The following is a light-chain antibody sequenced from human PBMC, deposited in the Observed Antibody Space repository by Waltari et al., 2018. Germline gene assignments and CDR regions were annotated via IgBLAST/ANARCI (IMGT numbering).Light chain of an antibody. CDR2: HAS. CDR1: QAISSW. Sequence: EIQMTQSPSSVSASVGDRVTITCRASQAISSWLAWYQQKPGNSPYLLIYHASNLQSGVPSRFSGSGSGTDFTLTISRLRPEDSAIYYCQQGSAFPPTFGQGTKVEIK. J-gene: IGKJ1*01. V-gene: IGKV1-12*01. CDR3: QQGSAFPPT.